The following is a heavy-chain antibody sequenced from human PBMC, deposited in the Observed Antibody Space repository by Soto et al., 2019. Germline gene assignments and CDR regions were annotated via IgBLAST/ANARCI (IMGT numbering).Heavy chain of an antibody. D-gene: IGHD6-13*01. CDR1: GFTFSSYA. J-gene: IGHJ6*02. CDR2: ISYDGSNK. Sequence: QVQLVESGGGVVQPGRSLRLSCAASGFTFSSYAMHWVRQAPGKGLAWVAVISYDGSNKYYADSVKGRFTISRDNSKNTLYLQMNSLRAEDTAVYYCARDKGSSSWYGYYYYGMDVWGQGTTVTVSS. V-gene: IGHV3-30-3*01. CDR3: ARDKGSSSWYGYYYYGMDV.